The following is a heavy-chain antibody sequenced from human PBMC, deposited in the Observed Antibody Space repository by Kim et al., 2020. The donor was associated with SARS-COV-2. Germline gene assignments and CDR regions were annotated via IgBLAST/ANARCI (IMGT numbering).Heavy chain of an antibody. D-gene: IGHD3-9*01. V-gene: IGHV5-10-1*01. Sequence: GESLKISCKGSGYTFTSYWITWVRQVPGKGLEWMGRIDPSDSHTIYSPSFQGHVTIPIDKSLSLAYLQWTSLKASDTAMYFCAGRRYFDNLGYWGPGTLVTLS. J-gene: IGHJ4*02. CDR2: IDPSDSHT. CDR1: GYTFTSYW. CDR3: AGRRYFDNLGY.